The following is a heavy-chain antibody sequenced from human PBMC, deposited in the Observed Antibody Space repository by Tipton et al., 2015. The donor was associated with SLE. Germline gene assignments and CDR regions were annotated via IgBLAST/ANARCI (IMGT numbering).Heavy chain of an antibody. D-gene: IGHD2-15*01. Sequence: TLSLTCAVYGGSFSGYYWSWIRQPPGKGLEWIGEINHSGGTNYNPSLKSRATISVDTSKNQFSLKLSSVTAADTAVYYCARGLYGSIVVVLTEYYYYGMDVWGQGTTVTVSS. CDR1: GGSFSGYY. CDR2: INHSGGT. J-gene: IGHJ6*02. V-gene: IGHV4-34*01. CDR3: ARGLYGSIVVVLTEYYYYGMDV.